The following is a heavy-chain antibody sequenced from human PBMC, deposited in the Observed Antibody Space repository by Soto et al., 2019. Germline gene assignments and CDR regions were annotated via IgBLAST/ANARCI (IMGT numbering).Heavy chain of an antibody. CDR2: INHSGST. CDR1: GGSFSGYY. V-gene: IGHV4-34*01. J-gene: IGHJ6*03. D-gene: IGHD2-15*01. CDR3: ARATRYCSGGSCSRRTYYYYMDV. Sequence: PSETLSLTCAVYGGSFSGYYWSWIRQPPGKGLEWIGEINHSGSTNYNPSLKSRVTISVDTSKNQFSLKLSSVTAADTAVYYCARATRYCSGGSCSRRTYYYYMDVWGKGTTVTVSS.